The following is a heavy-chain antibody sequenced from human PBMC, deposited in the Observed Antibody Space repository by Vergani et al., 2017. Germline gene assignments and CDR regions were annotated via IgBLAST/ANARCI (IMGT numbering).Heavy chain of an antibody. V-gene: IGHV1-46*01. CDR1: GGTFSSYA. CDR3: ARGTHIVVVTALIDY. Sequence: QVQLVQSGAEVKKPGSSVKVSCKASGGTFSSYAISWVRQAPGQGLEWMGIINPSGGSTSYAQKFQGRVTMTRDTSTSTVYMELSSLRSEDTAVYYCARGTHIVVVTALIDYWGQGTLVTVSS. J-gene: IGHJ4*02. D-gene: IGHD2-21*02. CDR2: INPSGGST.